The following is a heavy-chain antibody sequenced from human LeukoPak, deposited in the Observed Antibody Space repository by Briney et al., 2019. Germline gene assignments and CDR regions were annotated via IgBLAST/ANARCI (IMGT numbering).Heavy chain of an antibody. D-gene: IGHD5-24*01. J-gene: IGHJ4*02. Sequence: ASVKVSCKASGYTFTSYYMHWVRQAPGQGLEWMGIINPSGGSTSYAQKFQGRVTMTRDTSTSTVYMELSSLRSEDTGVYYCARGPRDGYNSEGWGFDYWGQGTLVTVSS. CDR3: ARGPRDGYNSEGWGFDY. V-gene: IGHV1-46*01. CDR2: INPSGGST. CDR1: GYTFTSYY.